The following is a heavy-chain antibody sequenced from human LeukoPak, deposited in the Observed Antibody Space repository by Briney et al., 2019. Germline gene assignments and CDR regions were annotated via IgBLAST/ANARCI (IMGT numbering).Heavy chain of an antibody. CDR3: ARDEVTVASSPSYWFFAL. V-gene: IGHV3-21*06. D-gene: IGHD2-15*01. J-gene: IGHJ2*01. Sequence: RGSLRLSCAASGFTFSSYTMNWVRQAPGKGLEWVSSISGSSTYIFSADSMKGRFTISRDNAKNSLYLPINSLRAEDTAIYYCARDEVTVASSPSYWFFALWGRGTLVTVSS. CDR2: ISGSSTYI. CDR1: GFTFSSYT.